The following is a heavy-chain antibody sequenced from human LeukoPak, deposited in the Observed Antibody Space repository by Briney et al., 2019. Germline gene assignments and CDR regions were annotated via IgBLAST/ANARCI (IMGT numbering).Heavy chain of an antibody. CDR2: ISGSGGST. Sequence: PGGSLRLSCAASGFTFSNYAMSWVRQAPGKGLEWVSTISGSGGSTYYADSVKGRFTISRDNSKNTLHLQMNSLRAEDTAVYYCAKDPSIAVAGTYHYWGQGTLVTVSS. CDR3: AKDPSIAVAGTYHY. V-gene: IGHV3-23*01. CDR1: GFTFSNYA. D-gene: IGHD6-19*01. J-gene: IGHJ4*02.